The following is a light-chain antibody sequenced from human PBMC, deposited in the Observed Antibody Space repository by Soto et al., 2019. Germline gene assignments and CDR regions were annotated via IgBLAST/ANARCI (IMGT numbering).Light chain of an antibody. J-gene: IGKJ3*01. CDR3: QQRHNWRLT. CDR2: DAS. Sequence: EFVVTQSPATLSLSPGERATLSCRASPSVSSSLAWYQQKPGQAPRLLIYDASKRATGIPARFSSSGSGTDFTLTISSLEPEDFAVYYCQQRHNWRLTFGPGTRVDI. CDR1: PSVSSS. V-gene: IGKV3-11*01.